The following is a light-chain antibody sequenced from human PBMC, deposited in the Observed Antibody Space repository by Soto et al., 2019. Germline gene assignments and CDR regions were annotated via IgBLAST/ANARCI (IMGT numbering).Light chain of an antibody. Sequence: QSVLTQPPSASGSPGQSVTISCTGTSSDVGGYNYVSWYQQHPGKAPKLMIYEVNKRPSGVPDRFSGSKSGNTASLTVSGLQAEDEADYYCSSYAGSNILVFGGGTQLTVL. V-gene: IGLV2-8*01. J-gene: IGLJ3*02. CDR2: EVN. CDR3: SSYAGSNILV. CDR1: SSDVGGYNY.